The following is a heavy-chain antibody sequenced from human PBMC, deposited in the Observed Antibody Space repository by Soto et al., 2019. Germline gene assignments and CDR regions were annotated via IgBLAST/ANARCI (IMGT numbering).Heavy chain of an antibody. CDR1: RYTFTSCD. Sequence: QVQLVQYGAEVKKPGASVKVSCKASRYTFTSCDIIWVRQATGQGVEWMGWMNPNSGNTGYAQKFQGRVSMTRNTSISTAFMELSSLRSEDTAVYYCAREKQSLAIDSWGQGTLVTVSS. J-gene: IGHJ4*02. CDR3: AREKQSLAIDS. D-gene: IGHD6-19*01. CDR2: MNPNSGNT. V-gene: IGHV1-8*01.